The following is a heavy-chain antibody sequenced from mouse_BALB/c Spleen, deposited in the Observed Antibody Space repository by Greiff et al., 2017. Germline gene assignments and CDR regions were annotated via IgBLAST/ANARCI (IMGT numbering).Heavy chain of an antibody. V-gene: IGHV5-6-3*01. J-gene: IGHJ3*01. Sequence: EVKLQESGGGLVQPGGSLKLSCAASGFTFSSYGMSWVRQTPDKRLELVATINSNGGSTYYPDSVKGRFTISRDNAKNTLYLQMSSLKSEDTAMYYCARVEGYLAWFAYWGQGTLVTVSA. CDR3: ARVEGYLAWFAY. CDR1: GFTFSSYG. D-gene: IGHD2-3*01. CDR2: INSNGGST.